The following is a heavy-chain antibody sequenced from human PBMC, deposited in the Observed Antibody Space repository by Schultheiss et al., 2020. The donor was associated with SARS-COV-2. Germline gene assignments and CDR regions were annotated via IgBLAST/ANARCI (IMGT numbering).Heavy chain of an antibody. J-gene: IGHJ6*02. D-gene: IGHD6-13*01. CDR3: ARGDGAAGITFYYYYGMDV. Sequence: ASVKVSCKASGYTFTGYYMHWVRQAPGQGLEWMGWINPNSGGTNYAQKFQGRVTMTRDTSISTAYMELSRLRSDDTAVYYCARGDGAAGITFYYYYGMDVWGQGTTVTVSS. CDR2: INPNSGGT. CDR1: GYTFTGYY. V-gene: IGHV1-2*02.